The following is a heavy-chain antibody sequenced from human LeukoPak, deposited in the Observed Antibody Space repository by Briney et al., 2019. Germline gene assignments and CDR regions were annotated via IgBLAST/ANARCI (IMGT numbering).Heavy chain of an antibody. Sequence: PGGSLRLSCAASGFTFSSYAMSWVRQAPGKGLEWVAVISYDGSNKYYADSVKGRFTISRDNSKNTLYLQMNSLRAEDTAVYYCAKEVYYYDSSGYPLNFDYWGQGTLVTVSS. D-gene: IGHD3-22*01. CDR1: GFTFSSYA. CDR2: ISYDGSNK. V-gene: IGHV3-30*18. J-gene: IGHJ4*02. CDR3: AKEVYYYDSSGYPLNFDY.